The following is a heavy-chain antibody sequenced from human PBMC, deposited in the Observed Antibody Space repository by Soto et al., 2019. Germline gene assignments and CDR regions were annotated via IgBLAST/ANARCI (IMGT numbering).Heavy chain of an antibody. CDR1: GGSISSSSYY. CDR2: VFYSGST. J-gene: IGHJ5*02. V-gene: IGHV4-39*01. CDR3: ARQSSRRPRFDP. Sequence: QLQLQESGPGLVKPSETLSLTCTVSGGSISSSSYYWGWIRQPPGKGLEWIGGVFYSGSTYYNPSLKSRVTISVDTSKNQLSLKLSSVTAADTAVYYCARQSSRRPRFDPWGQGSLVTVSS. D-gene: IGHD6-13*01.